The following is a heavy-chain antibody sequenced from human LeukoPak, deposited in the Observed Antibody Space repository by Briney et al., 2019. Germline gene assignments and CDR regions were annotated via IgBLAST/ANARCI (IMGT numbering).Heavy chain of an antibody. CDR1: GYTFTSSY. Sequence: ASVKVSCKTPGYTFTSSYIHWVRQAPGQGLEWMGIINPSGETINYAQRFRGRVTMTRDTSTSTVYMEVSSLRSEDTAVYYCATRKFGDYFFDHWGQGTLVTVSS. D-gene: IGHD3-10*01. CDR2: INPSGETI. V-gene: IGHV1-46*01. J-gene: IGHJ4*02. CDR3: ATRKFGDYFFDH.